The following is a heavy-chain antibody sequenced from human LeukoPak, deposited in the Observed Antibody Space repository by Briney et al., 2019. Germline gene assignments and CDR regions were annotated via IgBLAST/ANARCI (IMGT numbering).Heavy chain of an antibody. CDR2: IYYSGST. Sequence: LRLSCAASGFTFSDYYMRWIRQHPGKGLEWIGYIYYSGSTYYNPSLKSRVTISVDTSKNQFSLKLSSVTAADTAVYYCARGDYGSGSYSIDYWGQGTLVTVSS. D-gene: IGHD3-10*01. J-gene: IGHJ4*02. V-gene: IGHV4-31*02. CDR1: GFTFSDYY. CDR3: ARGDYGSGSYSIDY.